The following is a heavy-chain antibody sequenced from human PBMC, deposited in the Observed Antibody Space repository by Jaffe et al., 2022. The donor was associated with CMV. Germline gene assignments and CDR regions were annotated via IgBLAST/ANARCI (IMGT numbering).Heavy chain of an antibody. CDR2: ISGSGGST. V-gene: IGHV3-23*01. CDR3: AKDRQRGYSGYDRDGFFDY. Sequence: EVQLLESGGGLVQPGGSLRLSCAASGFTFSSYAMSWVRQAPGKGLEWVSAISGSGGSTYYADSVKGRFTISRDNSKNTLYLQMNSLRAEDTAVYYCAKDRQRGYSGYDRDGFFDYWGQGTLVTVSS. J-gene: IGHJ4*02. CDR1: GFTFSSYA. D-gene: IGHD5-12*01.